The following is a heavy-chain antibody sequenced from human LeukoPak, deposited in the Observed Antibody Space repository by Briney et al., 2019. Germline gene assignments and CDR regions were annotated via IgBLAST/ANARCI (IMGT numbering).Heavy chain of an antibody. J-gene: IGHJ4*02. D-gene: IGHD1-26*01. Sequence: PGGSLRLSCVASGFTVGATDMYWVRRARGKRLEWVAVLKHDDEIHYMDSVRGRFTISRDNSKNTLLLDMDGLRPEDTATYYCTKIGPVSGTIDYWGQGTLVTVSS. V-gene: IGHV3-30*18. CDR1: GFTVGATD. CDR2: LKHDDEI. CDR3: TKIGPVSGTIDY.